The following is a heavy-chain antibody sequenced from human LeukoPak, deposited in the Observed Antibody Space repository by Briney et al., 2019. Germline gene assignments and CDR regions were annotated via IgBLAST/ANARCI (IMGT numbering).Heavy chain of an antibody. D-gene: IGHD1-20*01. CDR1: GGSISSYY. CDR2: IYYSGST. CDR3: ARDRSHNWAYFDY. J-gene: IGHJ4*02. Sequence: SETLSLTCTVSGGSISSYYWSWIRQPPGKGLEWIGYIYYSGSTNYNPSLKSRVTISVDTSKNQFSLKLSSVTAADTAVYYCARDRSHNWAYFDYWGQGTLVIVSS. V-gene: IGHV4-59*01.